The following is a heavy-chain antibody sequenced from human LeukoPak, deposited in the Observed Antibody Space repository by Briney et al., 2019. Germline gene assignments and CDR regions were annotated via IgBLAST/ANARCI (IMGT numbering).Heavy chain of an antibody. J-gene: IGHJ4*02. Sequence: SETLSLTCSVSGGSMNSYYWSWIRQSPGKGLEWIGYIYYSGSTNYNPSLKSRVTISVDTSKNQFSLKLSSVTAADTAVYYCARHVWLQPFDYWGRGTLVTVSS. D-gene: IGHD3-9*01. CDR1: GGSMNSYY. CDR2: IYYSGST. CDR3: ARHVWLQPFDY. V-gene: IGHV4-59*08.